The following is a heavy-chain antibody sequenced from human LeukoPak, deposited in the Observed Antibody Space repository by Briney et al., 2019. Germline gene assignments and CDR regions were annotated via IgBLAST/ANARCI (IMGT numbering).Heavy chain of an antibody. J-gene: IGHJ1*01. CDR2: IYSGGST. CDR3: ARAAPSPGYFQH. CDR1: GFTFSDYH. Sequence: GGSLRLSCAASGFTFSDYHMTWVRQAPGKGLEWVSVIYSGGSTYYADSVKGRFTISRDNSKNTLYLQMNSLRAEDTAVYYCARAAPSPGYFQHWGQGTLVTVSS. V-gene: IGHV3-66*01.